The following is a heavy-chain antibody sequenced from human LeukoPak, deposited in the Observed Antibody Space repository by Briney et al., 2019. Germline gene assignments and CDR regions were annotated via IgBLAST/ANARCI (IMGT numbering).Heavy chain of an antibody. D-gene: IGHD3-10*01. CDR2: ISGSGGST. CDR1: GFTFSSYA. CDR3: ARDRSTMVRGAPPSDY. J-gene: IGHJ4*02. Sequence: PGGSLRLSCAASGFTFSSYAMSWVRQAPGKGLEWVSAISGSGGSTYYADSVKGRFTISRDNSKNTLYLQMNSLRAEDTAVYYCARDRSTMVRGAPPSDYWGQGTLVTVSS. V-gene: IGHV3-23*01.